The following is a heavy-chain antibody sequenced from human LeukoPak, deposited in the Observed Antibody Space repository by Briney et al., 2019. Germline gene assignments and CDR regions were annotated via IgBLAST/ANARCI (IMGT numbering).Heavy chain of an antibody. CDR2: IKQDGSEK. CDR3: ARYCRIFGSWTAFDI. J-gene: IGHJ3*02. D-gene: IGHD3-3*01. V-gene: IGHV3-7*01. Sequence: PGVYLSLSCAAYGFTFSSYWMSWVRQAPGKGLEWVANIKQDGSEKYYVDSGKGRFTISRANTKNSLYLQMNSLRAEAAAVYSCARYCRIFGSWTAFDIWGQGTMVTGSS. CDR1: GFTFSSYW.